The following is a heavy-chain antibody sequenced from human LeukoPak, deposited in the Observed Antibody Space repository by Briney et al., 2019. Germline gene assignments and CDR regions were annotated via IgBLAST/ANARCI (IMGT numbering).Heavy chain of an antibody. V-gene: IGHV3-7*01. CDR2: IKEGGSEK. J-gene: IGHJ6*02. Sequence: GVSLRLSFAACGFTFISYWMRWVRQAPGKGRKWVTNIKEGGSEKYYVASVQVRFTISRDNAKTSLYLQMNSLRAEDTAVYYCARDQGYCSGGSCYHAGYYGMDVWGQGTTVTVSS. D-gene: IGHD2-15*01. CDR1: GFTFISYW. CDR3: ARDQGYCSGGSCYHAGYYGMDV.